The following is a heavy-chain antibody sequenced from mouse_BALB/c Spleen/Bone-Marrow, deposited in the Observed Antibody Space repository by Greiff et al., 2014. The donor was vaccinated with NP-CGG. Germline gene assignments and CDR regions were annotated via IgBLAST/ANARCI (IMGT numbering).Heavy chain of an antibody. CDR2: IYPGDGDT. D-gene: IGHD1-1*01. CDR1: GYTFTSYW. V-gene: IGHV1-87*01. Sequence: VQLVESGAELARPGASVKLSCKASGYTFTSYWMQWVKQRPGQGLEWIGAIYPGDGDTRNTQKFKGKATLTADKSSSTAYMQLSSLASEDSAVYYCARNYYYGSSWSAMGNWGQGTSVTVSS. J-gene: IGHJ4*01. CDR3: ARNYYYGSSWSAMGN.